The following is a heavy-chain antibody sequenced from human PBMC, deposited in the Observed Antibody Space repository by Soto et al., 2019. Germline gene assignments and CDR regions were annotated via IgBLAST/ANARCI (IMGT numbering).Heavy chain of an antibody. J-gene: IGHJ4*02. CDR3: AKAREDLALLVALDD. Sequence: QVQLVESGGGVVQPGKSVRLSCAGSGFSFGSYAMHWVRQAPGKGLEWVAVISEDGVRKYYGDSVKGRFTISRDNSKNTLYLQMSSLRPEDTAVYRCAKAREDLALLVALDDWGQGTQVTVSS. D-gene: IGHD2-8*02. CDR1: GFSFGSYA. V-gene: IGHV3-30*18. CDR2: ISEDGVRK.